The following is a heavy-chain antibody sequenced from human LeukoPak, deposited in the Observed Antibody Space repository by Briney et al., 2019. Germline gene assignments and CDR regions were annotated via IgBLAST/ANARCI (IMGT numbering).Heavy chain of an antibody. CDR1: GFTFSASS. CDR3: ARDHQVSYFDY. D-gene: IGHD6-6*01. J-gene: IGHJ4*02. CDR2: ISDDGSNE. Sequence: GGSLRLSCAASGFTFSASSMHWVRQAPGKGLEWVALISDDGSNESFADSVKGRFTISRDNSKNTLYLQMNSLRADDTAAYYCARDHQVSYFDYWGQGTLVTVSS. V-gene: IGHV3-30*04.